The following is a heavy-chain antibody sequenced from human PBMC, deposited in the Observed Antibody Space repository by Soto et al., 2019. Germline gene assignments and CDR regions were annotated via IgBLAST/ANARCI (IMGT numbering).Heavy chain of an antibody. CDR2: IYYNGTT. V-gene: IGHV4-30-4*01. Sequence: SETLSLTCSVSGGSISSGDYYWNWIRQPPGKGLEWIGHIYYNGTTYYNPTLKSRVSISVDTSKNQFSLKLSSVTAADTAVYYCALWARFLVAYYFDYWGQGTLVTVSA. J-gene: IGHJ4*02. D-gene: IGHD3-3*01. CDR1: GGSISSGDYY. CDR3: ALWARFLVAYYFDY.